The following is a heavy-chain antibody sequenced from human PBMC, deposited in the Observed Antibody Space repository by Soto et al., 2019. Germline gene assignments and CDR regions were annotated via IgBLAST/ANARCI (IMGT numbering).Heavy chain of an antibody. CDR3: ARDVLDTAVDYYFDH. J-gene: IGHJ4*01. Sequence: LSETLSLTCTVSGVSISSGDFYWSWIRQPPGKGLEWIGYIFHTGSSQYHPSLRGRVAFSMDTSKNQFSLELRSVTAADTAMYYCARDVLDTAVDYYFDHRGHASMVTVS. D-gene: IGHD4-17*01. V-gene: IGHV4-30-4*01. CDR1: GVSISSGDFY. CDR2: IFHTGSS.